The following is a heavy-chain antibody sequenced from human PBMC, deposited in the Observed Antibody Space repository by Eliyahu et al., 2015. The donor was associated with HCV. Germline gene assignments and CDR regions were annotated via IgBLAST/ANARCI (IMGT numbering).Heavy chain of an antibody. CDR2: IKQDESAK. D-gene: IGHD6-19*01. CDR1: GFTFSNYW. J-gene: IGHJ6*02. Sequence: EVQLVESGGGXVQPGGSLRLSCAASGFTFSNYWMSWVRQAPGKGLEWVANIKQDESAKYYVDSVKGRFTISRDNAKTSLYLQMNSLRAEDTAVYYCARRGIAVSGATGWGWGMDVWGQGTTVTVSS. CDR3: ARRGIAVSGATGWGWGMDV. V-gene: IGHV3-7*03.